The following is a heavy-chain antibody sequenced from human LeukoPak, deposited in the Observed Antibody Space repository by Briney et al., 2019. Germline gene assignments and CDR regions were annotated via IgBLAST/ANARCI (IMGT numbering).Heavy chain of an antibody. V-gene: IGHV4-59*11. D-gene: IGHD3-10*01. Sequence: SETLSLTCTVSSGSISRQYWSWIRRPPGKGLEWIGFIYYSGSTNYNPSLKSRVTISVDTSKNQFSLKLSSVAAADTAVYYCARYPMAYGSGSPDAFDIWGQGTMVTVSS. CDR1: SGSISRQY. J-gene: IGHJ3*02. CDR3: ARYPMAYGSGSPDAFDI. CDR2: IYYSGST.